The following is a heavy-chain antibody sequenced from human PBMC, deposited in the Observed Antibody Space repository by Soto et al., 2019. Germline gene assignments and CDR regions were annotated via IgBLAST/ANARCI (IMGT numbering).Heavy chain of an antibody. CDR3: AKAPVDYVWGSYDY. CDR1: GFTFSSYA. V-gene: IGHV3-23*01. J-gene: IGHJ4*02. CDR2: ISGSGGST. D-gene: IGHD3-16*01. Sequence: EVQLLESGGGLVQPGGSLRLSCAASGFTFSSYARSWVRQAPGKGLEWVSAISGSGGSTYYADSVKGRFTISRDNSKNTLYLQMNSLRAEDTAVYYCAKAPVDYVWGSYDYWGQGTLVTVSS.